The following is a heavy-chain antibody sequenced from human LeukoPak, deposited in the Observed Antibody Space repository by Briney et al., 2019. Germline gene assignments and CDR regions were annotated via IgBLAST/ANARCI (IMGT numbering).Heavy chain of an antibody. D-gene: IGHD3-10*01. CDR3: ARDVYYGSGSPRLDY. V-gene: IGHV3-21*01. CDR2: ISSRSGYI. J-gene: IGHJ4*02. CDR1: GFTFSSYG. Sequence: GGSLRLSCAASGFTFSSYGMSWVRQAPGKGLEWVSSISSRSGYIYYADSVKGRFTISRDNAKNSLYLQMNSLRVEDTGVYYCARDVYYGSGSPRLDYWGQGTLVTVSS.